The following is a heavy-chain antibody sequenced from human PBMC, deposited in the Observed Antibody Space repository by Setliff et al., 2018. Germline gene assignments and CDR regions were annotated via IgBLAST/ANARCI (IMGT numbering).Heavy chain of an antibody. Sequence: GASVKVSCKASGYTFTSYAMHWVRQAPGQRLEWMGWINAGNGNTKYSQKFQGRVTITRDTSASTAYMELSSLRSEDMAVYYCARDGFEIVVVPAAIYYYYYMDVWGKGTTVTVSS. CDR3: ARDGFEIVVVPAAIYYYYYMDV. CDR2: INAGNGNT. V-gene: IGHV1-3*01. D-gene: IGHD2-2*01. CDR1: GYTFTSYA. J-gene: IGHJ6*03.